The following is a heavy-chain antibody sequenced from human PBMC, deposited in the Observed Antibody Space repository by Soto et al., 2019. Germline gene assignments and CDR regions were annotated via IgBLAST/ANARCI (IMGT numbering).Heavy chain of an antibody. CDR3: ARSFFP. CDR1: GGSIRRYR. CDR2: IFYNGTT. V-gene: IGHV4-59*01. J-gene: IGHJ5*02. Sequence: QVQLQESGPGLVKPSETMSLTCVVSGGSIRRYRWSWIRQPPGQGLEWIGYIFYNGTTRYNSSLTSRVPISGDLSKNRLSRTLASVTAADTAVYYCARSFFPWGQGTLVVVSS.